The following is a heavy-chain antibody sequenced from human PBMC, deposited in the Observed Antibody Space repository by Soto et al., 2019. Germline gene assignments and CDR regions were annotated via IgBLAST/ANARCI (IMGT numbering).Heavy chain of an antibody. D-gene: IGHD2-15*01. J-gene: IGHJ5*02. V-gene: IGHV4-39*01. CDR3: ARHFDIVVVPAAGERYCSGGSCYSLRANWFDP. CDR2: IYYSGST. CDR1: GGSISSSSYY. Sequence: QLQLQESGPGLVKPSETLSLTCTVSGGSISSSSYYWGWIRQPPGKGLEWIGSIYYSGSTYYNPSLKSRVTISVDTSKNQFSLKLSSVTAADTAVYYCARHFDIVVVPAAGERYCSGGSCYSLRANWFDPWGQGTLVTVSS.